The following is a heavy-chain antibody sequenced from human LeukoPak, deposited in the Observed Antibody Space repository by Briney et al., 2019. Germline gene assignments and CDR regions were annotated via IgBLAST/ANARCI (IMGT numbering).Heavy chain of an antibody. J-gene: IGHJ4*02. CDR1: GYTFNGYF. Sequence: ASVKVSCKASGYTFNGYFIHWVRQAPGQGLEWMGWINPNSGGTNYAQKFQGRVTMTRDTSIITAYMELSRLSSDDTAVYYCARDERYDSSGYPFDFWGQGTLVTVSS. CDR3: ARDERYDSSGYPFDF. D-gene: IGHD3-22*01. V-gene: IGHV1-2*02. CDR2: INPNSGGT.